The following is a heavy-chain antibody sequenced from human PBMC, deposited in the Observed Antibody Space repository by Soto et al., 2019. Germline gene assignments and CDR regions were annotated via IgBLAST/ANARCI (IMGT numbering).Heavy chain of an antibody. V-gene: IGHV3-74*01. Sequence: EVHLVESGGDLVQPGGSLRLSCAASGFTFSSYWMHWARQAPGKGLVWLSSIDGVGTVIPHADSVKGRFTVSRDNAKNTLSLQMNSLRAEDTAVYYCVREVCSGGLCKVFDYWGQGTPVTVSS. CDR3: VREVCSGGLCKVFDY. D-gene: IGHD2-15*01. CDR2: IDGVGTVI. CDR1: GFTFSSYW. J-gene: IGHJ4*02.